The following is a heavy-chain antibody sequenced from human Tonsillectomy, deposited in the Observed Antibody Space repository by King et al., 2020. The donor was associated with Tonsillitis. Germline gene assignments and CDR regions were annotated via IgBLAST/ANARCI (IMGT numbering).Heavy chain of an antibody. CDR2: IYYSGST. CDR1: GGSISSGSYY. CDR3: ARRGYGDPLFDY. J-gene: IGHJ4*02. V-gene: IGHV4-39*07. D-gene: IGHD4-17*01. Sequence: QLLESGPELVKPSETLSLTCTVSGGSISSGSYYWGWIRQPPGKGLEWIGTIYYSGSTYYNPSLKSRVTISLDTSKNQFSLRLSSVTAADTAVYYCARRGYGDPLFDYWGQGTLVTVSS.